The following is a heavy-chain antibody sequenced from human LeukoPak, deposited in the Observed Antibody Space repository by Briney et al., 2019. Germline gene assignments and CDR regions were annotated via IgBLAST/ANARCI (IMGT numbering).Heavy chain of an antibody. CDR2: IYPGDSDT. Sequence: PGESLKISCKGSGYSFTSYWIGWVRQMPGKGLEWMGIIYPGDSDTRYSPSFQGQVTISADKSISTAYLQWSSLKASDTAMYYCATPYSSSWKGFDYWGQGTLVTVSS. V-gene: IGHV5-51*01. CDR1: GYSFTSYW. CDR3: ATPYSSSWKGFDY. D-gene: IGHD6-13*01. J-gene: IGHJ4*02.